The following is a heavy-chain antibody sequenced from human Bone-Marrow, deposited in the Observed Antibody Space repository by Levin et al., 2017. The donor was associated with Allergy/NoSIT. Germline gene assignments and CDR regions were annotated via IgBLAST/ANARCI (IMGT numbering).Heavy chain of an antibody. CDR1: GDSISNSGHY. D-gene: IGHD5-12*01. CDR2: IYSRGAT. Sequence: PSETLSLSCIVSGDSISNSGHYWGWIRQAPGKGLEWIGSIYSRGATFYSPSFKSRVTLSVDMSQNQFSLRLRSVTAADTAIYYCARLGDSGFDWNYYFDNWGQGTLVTVSS. CDR3: ARLGDSGFDWNYYFDN. V-gene: IGHV4-39*01. J-gene: IGHJ4*02.